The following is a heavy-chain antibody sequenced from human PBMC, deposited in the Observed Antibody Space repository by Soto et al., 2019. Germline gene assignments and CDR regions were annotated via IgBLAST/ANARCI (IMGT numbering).Heavy chain of an antibody. J-gene: IGHJ5*02. D-gene: IGHD6-25*01. CDR3: TRYEVAAGVLWFDP. CDR1: GFSFSGSD. Sequence: VQLVESGGGRVQPGGSLKLSCAASGFSFSGSDMHWVRQAPGKGLEWVGHIRSSANNYATAYGASVKGRFTISRDHSKNTAYLQMHSLKNEDTSVYYCTRYEVAAGVLWFDPRGQGTLVTVSS. CDR2: IRSSANNYAT. V-gene: IGHV3-73*02.